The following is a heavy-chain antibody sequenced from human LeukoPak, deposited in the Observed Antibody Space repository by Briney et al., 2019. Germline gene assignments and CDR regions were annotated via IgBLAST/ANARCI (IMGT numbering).Heavy chain of an antibody. CDR2: ISSSGSAI. CDR3: VRVKGSYFDY. CDR1: GFIFSSYG. Sequence: GGSLRLSCAASGFIFSSYGMHWVRQAPGKGLEWVSYISSSGSAIYYVDSVKGRFTVSRDNAKNSLFLQMNSPRAEDTAVYYCVRVKGSYFDYWGQGALVTVSS. J-gene: IGHJ4*02. V-gene: IGHV3-48*01. D-gene: IGHD2-15*01.